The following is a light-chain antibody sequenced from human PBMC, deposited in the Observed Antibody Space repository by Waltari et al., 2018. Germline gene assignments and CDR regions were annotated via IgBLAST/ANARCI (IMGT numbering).Light chain of an antibody. V-gene: IGLV2-23*02. CDR2: EVT. J-gene: IGLJ2*01. CDR1: SSDIGRYNL. Sequence: QSALTPPASVSGSPGQSITISCTGTSSDIGRYNLVSWYQQHPGKAPKLLLYEVTERHSGVFNRFSGSKSGNTASLTISGLQAEDEADYYCCSYAGARGLIFGGGTKVTVL. CDR3: CSYAGARGLI.